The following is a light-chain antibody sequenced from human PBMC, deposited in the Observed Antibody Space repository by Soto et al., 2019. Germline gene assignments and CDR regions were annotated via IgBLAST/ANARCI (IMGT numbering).Light chain of an antibody. CDR2: GAS. Sequence: EIVMTQSPATLSVSPGERAXXXXTATKSVSSNLAWYQQKPGQAPRLLIYGASTRATGIPARFSGSGSGTEFTLTISRLEAEDFAVYYRQQYGSSGTFGQGTKVDIK. CDR1: KSVSSN. J-gene: IGKJ1*01. CDR3: QQYGSSGT. V-gene: IGKV3-15*01.